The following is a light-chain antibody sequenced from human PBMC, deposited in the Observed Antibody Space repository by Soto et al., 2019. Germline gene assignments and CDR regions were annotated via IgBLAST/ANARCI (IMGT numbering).Light chain of an antibody. J-gene: IGLJ2*01. CDR1: SSNIGSNY. CDR2: RND. CDR3: AAWDDSLSAVV. V-gene: IGLV1-47*01. Sequence: QAVVTQPPSASGTPGQRVTISGSGSSSNIGSNYVYWYQQLPGSAPKLLIYRNDQRPSGVPDRFSASKSGTAASLAISGLRSEDEADYHCAAWDDSLSAVVFGGGTKLTVL.